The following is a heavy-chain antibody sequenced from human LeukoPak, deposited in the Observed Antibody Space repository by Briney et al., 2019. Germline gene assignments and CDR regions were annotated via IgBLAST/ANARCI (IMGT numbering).Heavy chain of an antibody. D-gene: IGHD2-8*02. CDR2: MNPNSGNT. CDR3: ARGLVYYYGMDV. Sequence: ASVNVSCKASGYTFTSYDINWVRQATGQGLEWMGWMNPNSGNTGYAQKFQGRVTMTRNTSISTAYMELSSLRSEDTAVYYCARGLVYYYGMDVWGQGTTVTVSS. CDR1: GYTFTSYD. V-gene: IGHV1-8*01. J-gene: IGHJ6*02.